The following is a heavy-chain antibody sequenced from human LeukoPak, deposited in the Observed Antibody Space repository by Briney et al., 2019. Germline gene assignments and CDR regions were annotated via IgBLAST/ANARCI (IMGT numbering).Heavy chain of an antibody. CDR3: AKAPNILTGYYFDY. CDR2: ISSSSSTI. Sequence: PGGSLRLSCAASGFTFSSYSMNWVRQAPGKGLEWVSYISSSSSTIYYADSVKGRFTISKDNSKNTLYLQMNSLRAEDTAVYYCAKAPNILTGYYFDYWGQGTLVTVSS. D-gene: IGHD3-9*01. V-gene: IGHV3-48*01. J-gene: IGHJ4*02. CDR1: GFTFSSYS.